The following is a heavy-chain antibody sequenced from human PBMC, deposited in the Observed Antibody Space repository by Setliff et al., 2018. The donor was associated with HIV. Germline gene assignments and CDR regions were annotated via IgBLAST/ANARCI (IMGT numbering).Heavy chain of an antibody. CDR2: IKQDGSEK. CDR1: GFTFSSYW. J-gene: IGHJ4*02. CDR3: ARESTDSSGYYRGYFDY. Sequence: GGSLRLSCAASGFTFSSYWMSWVRQAPGKGLEWVANIKQDGSEKYYADSVKGRFTISRDNSKNTLYLQMNSLRAEDTAVYYCARESTDSSGYYRGYFDYWGQGTLVTVSS. D-gene: IGHD6-19*01. V-gene: IGHV3-7*03.